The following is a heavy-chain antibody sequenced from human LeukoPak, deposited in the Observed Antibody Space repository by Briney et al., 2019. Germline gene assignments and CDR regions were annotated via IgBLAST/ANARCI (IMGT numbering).Heavy chain of an antibody. D-gene: IGHD4-17*01. CDR3: ARDSDYGDYVLDY. V-gene: IGHV3-11*04. CDR1: GFTFSDYY. CDR2: ISSSGSTI. Sequence: GGSLRLSCAASGFTFSDYYMSWIRQAPGKGLEWVSYISSSGSTIYYADSVKGRFTISRDNAKNSLYLQMNSLRAEDTAVYYCARDSDYGDYVLDYWGQGTLVTVSS. J-gene: IGHJ4*02.